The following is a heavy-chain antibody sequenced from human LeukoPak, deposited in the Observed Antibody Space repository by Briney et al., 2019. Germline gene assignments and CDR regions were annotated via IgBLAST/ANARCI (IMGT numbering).Heavy chain of an antibody. CDR1: GGTFSSYA. V-gene: IGHV1-69*05. CDR2: IIPIFGTA. D-gene: IGHD3-10*01. J-gene: IGHJ5*02. Sequence: SVKVSCKASGGTFSSYAISWVRQAPGQGLEWMGGIIPIFGTANYAQKFQGRVTITTDESTSTACMELSSLRSEDTAVYYCARVGYYYGSGSYWFDPWGQGTLVTVSS. CDR3: ARVGYYYGSGSYWFDP.